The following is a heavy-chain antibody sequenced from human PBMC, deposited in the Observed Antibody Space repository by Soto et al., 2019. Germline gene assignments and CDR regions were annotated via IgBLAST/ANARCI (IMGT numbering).Heavy chain of an antibody. Sequence: QVQLVQSGAEVRKPGSSVKVSCKASGGTFSRHAISWVRQAPGQGLEWMGGIIPIFGTANHAQKFQGRVTIIADESTSTVYMELSSLRSEDTAVYYCAKVRGGVVPAAEMDVWGQGTTVTVSS. CDR1: GGTFSRHA. J-gene: IGHJ6*02. D-gene: IGHD2-2*01. CDR3: AKVRGGVVPAAEMDV. V-gene: IGHV1-69*01. CDR2: IIPIFGTA.